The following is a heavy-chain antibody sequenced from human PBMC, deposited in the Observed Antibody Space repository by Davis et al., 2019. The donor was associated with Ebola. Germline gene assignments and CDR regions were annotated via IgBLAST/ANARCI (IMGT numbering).Heavy chain of an antibody. CDR1: GYSFTSYW. V-gene: IGHV5-51*01. CDR3: ARLSARLDYYYYYGMDV. Sequence: GGSLRLSCKGSGYSFTSYWIGWVRQMPGKGLEWMGIIYPGDSDTRYSPSFQGQVTISADKSISTAYLQWSSLKASDTAMYYCARLSARLDYYYYYGMDVWGQGTTVTVSS. D-gene: IGHD6-6*01. CDR2: IYPGDSDT. J-gene: IGHJ6*02.